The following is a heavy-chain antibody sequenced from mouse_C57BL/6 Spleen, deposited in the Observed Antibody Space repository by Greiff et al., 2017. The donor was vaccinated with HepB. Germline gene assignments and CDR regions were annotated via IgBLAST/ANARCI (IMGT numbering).Heavy chain of an antibody. CDR3: AQLGFDY. CDR2: ISSGSSTI. V-gene: IGHV5-17*01. J-gene: IGHJ2*01. Sequence: EVKLVESGGGLVKPGGSLKLSCAASGFTFSDYGMHWVRQAPEKGLEWVAYISSGSSTIYYADTVKGRLTISRDNAKNTLFLQMTSLRSEDTAMYYCAQLGFDYWGKDTTLTVSS. D-gene: IGHD4-1*02. CDR1: GFTFSDYG.